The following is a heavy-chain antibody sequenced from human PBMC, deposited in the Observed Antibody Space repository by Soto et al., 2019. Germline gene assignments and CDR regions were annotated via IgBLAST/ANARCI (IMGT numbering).Heavy chain of an antibody. CDR3: ARGGELAGWMPFVS. CDR1: GGTFNTYG. CDR2: IIPLFGTT. J-gene: IGHJ4*02. D-gene: IGHD6-19*01. Sequence: QVHLVQSGAEVKKPGSSVKVSCRASGGTFNTYGFNWVRQAPGQGLEWMGGIIPLFGTTTYAQNFQGRVAITADQSTTTAYMEMSGLTSEDTAVYFCARGGELAGWMPFVSWCQGTLVTVSS. V-gene: IGHV1-69*01.